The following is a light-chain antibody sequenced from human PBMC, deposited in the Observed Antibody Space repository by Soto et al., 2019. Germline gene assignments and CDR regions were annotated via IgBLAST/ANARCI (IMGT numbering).Light chain of an antibody. CDR3: SSSAVSKKAI. V-gene: IGLV2-8*01. Sequence: QSALTQPPSASGSPGQSVTISCTGTSSDVDIYNYVSWYQQHPGKAPKLMIYEVSKRPSGVPDRFSGSKSGNTASLTVSGLQAEDEAGYYCSSSAVSKKAIFGGGTKVTVL. CDR2: EVS. J-gene: IGLJ2*01. CDR1: SSDVDIYNY.